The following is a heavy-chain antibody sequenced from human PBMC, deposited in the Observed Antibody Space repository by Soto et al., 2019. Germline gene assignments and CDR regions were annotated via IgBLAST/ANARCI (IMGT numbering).Heavy chain of an antibody. D-gene: IGHD6-19*01. CDR1: GYTFTSYG. CDR2: INSNNGNA. CDR3: AREPVAGIWFDP. J-gene: IGHJ5*02. V-gene: IGHV1-18*01. Sequence: QVQLVQSGAEVKKPGASVKVSCKASGYTFTSYGISWVRQAPGQGLEGMGWINSNNGNANYAQKLQGRGTMTTDTSTSTAYMELRRLRSDDTAVYSCAREPVAGIWFDPWGQGTLVTVSS.